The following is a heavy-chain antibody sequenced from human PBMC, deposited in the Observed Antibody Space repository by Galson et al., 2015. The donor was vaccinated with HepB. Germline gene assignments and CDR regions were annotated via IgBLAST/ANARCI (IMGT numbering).Heavy chain of an antibody. Sequence: SLRLSCAASGFTFITCGMHWVRQAPGKGLEWVAVISYDESNKYYADSVKGRFTISRDNSENTLYLQMNSLRPEDTAVYYCAKGYDSGGYYAFDYWGQGTLVTVSS. CDR1: GFTFITCG. V-gene: IGHV3-30*18. CDR2: ISYDESNK. CDR3: AKGYDSGGYYAFDY. D-gene: IGHD3-22*01. J-gene: IGHJ4*02.